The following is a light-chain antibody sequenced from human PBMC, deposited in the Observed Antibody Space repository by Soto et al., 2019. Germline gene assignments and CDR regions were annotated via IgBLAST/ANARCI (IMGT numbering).Light chain of an antibody. V-gene: IGKV1-8*01. CDR3: QQYYSYPRGT. J-gene: IGKJ1*01. Sequence: AIRMTQSPSSFSASTGDRVTITCRASQGISSYLAWYQQKPGKAPKLLIYAASTLQSGVPSSFSGSGSGTDFTLTISCLQSEDFATYYCQQYYSYPRGTFGQGTKVEIK. CDR1: QGISSY. CDR2: AAS.